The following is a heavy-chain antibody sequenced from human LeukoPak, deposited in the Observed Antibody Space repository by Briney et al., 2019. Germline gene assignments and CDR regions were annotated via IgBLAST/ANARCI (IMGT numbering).Heavy chain of an antibody. Sequence: PGRSLRLSCAASGFTFSSYSMNWVRQAPGKGLEWVSSISSSSSYIYYADSVKGRFTISRDNAKNSLYLQMNSLRAEDTAVYYCASELGYCSSTSCPWRAFDIWGQGTMVTVSS. V-gene: IGHV3-21*01. D-gene: IGHD2-2*01. CDR1: GFTFSSYS. CDR2: ISSSSSYI. CDR3: ASELGYCSSTSCPWRAFDI. J-gene: IGHJ3*02.